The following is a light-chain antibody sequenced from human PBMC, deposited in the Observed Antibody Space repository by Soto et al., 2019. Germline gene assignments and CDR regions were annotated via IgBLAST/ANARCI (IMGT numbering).Light chain of an antibody. V-gene: IGKV3-15*01. Sequence: EIVMTQSPATLSVSPGGRATLSCRASQSISDTLAWYQQKPGQAPRLLIYGASTRATGFPARFSGSGSGTDFTLTISSLQSEDLAVYYCQQYDNWPWTFGQGTQVDIK. CDR2: GAS. CDR1: QSISDT. J-gene: IGKJ1*01. CDR3: QQYDNWPWT.